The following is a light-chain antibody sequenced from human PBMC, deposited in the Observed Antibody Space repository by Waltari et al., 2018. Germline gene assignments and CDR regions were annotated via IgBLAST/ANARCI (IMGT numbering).Light chain of an antibody. V-gene: IGLV2-14*01. J-gene: IGLJ1*01. CDR3: SSYTSSSTPCV. Sequence: QSALTQPASVSGSPGQSITISCTGTSSDVGTYNYVSWYQQHPGKAPKLMIYEVNNRPSGVSNRFSGSKSGNTASLTISGLQAEDEADYYCSSYTSSSTPCVFGTGTKVTVL. CDR2: EVN. CDR1: SSDVGTYNY.